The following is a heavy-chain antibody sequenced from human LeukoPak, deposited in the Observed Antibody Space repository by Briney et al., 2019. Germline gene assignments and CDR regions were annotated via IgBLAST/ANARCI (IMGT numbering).Heavy chain of an antibody. CDR3: ARVLKARGGYGSGSFAEFDP. D-gene: IGHD3-10*01. V-gene: IGHV3-66*01. Sequence: GGSLRLSCAASGFTFSSYSMNWVRQAPGKGLEWVSVIYSGGSTYYADSVKGRFTISRDNSKNTLYLQMNSLRAEDTAVYYCARVLKARGGYGSGSFAEFDPWGQGTLVTVSS. CDR2: IYSGGST. J-gene: IGHJ5*02. CDR1: GFTFSSYS.